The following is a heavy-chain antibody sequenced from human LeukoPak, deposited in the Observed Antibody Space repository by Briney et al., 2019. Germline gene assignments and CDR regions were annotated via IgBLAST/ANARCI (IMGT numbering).Heavy chain of an antibody. D-gene: IGHD3-22*01. J-gene: IGHJ4*02. CDR2: ISYDGSNK. CDR3: ARVPSHDSSGYHCDY. V-gene: IGHV3-30-3*01. Sequence: GGSLRLSCAASGLTFSSYAMHWVRQAPGKGLEWVAVISYDGSNKYYADSVKGRFTISRDNSKNTLYLQMNSLRAEDTAVYYCARVPSHDSSGYHCDYWGQGTLVTVSS. CDR1: GLTFSSYA.